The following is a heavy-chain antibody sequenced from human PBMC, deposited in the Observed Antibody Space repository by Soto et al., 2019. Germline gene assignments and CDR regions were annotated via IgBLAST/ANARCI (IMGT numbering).Heavy chain of an antibody. V-gene: IGHV5-51*01. CDR1: GYSFTSYW. J-gene: IGHJ3*02. CDR2: IYPGDSDT. D-gene: IGHD3-16*01. CDR3: ASPIMITFGGVGTYYDAFDI. Sequence: GESLKISCKGSGYSFTSYWIGWVRQMPGKGLEWMGIIYPGDSDTRYSPSFQGQVTISADKSISTAYLQWSSLKASDTAMYYCASPIMITFGGVGTYYDAFDIWGQGTMVTV.